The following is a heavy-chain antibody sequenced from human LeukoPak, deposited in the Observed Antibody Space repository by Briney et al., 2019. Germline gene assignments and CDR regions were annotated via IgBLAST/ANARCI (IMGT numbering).Heavy chain of an antibody. D-gene: IGHD1-26*01. V-gene: IGHV3-23*01. CDR2: ISGSGGST. J-gene: IGHJ4*02. CDR1: GFTFSTYG. CDR3: AKDGFVPPPHSRRSGRPYYYDD. Sequence: GGSLRLSCAASGFTFSTYGMSWVRQAPGKGLEWVSAISGSGGSTYYADSVKGRFTISRDNSKNTLYLQMNSLRAEDTAVYYCAKDGFVPPPHSRRSGRPYYYDDWGQGTLVTVSS.